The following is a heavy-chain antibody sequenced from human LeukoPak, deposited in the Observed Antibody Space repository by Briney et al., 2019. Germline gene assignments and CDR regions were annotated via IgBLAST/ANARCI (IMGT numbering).Heavy chain of an antibody. CDR1: GFTFSSYS. J-gene: IGHJ6*03. Sequence: GGSLRLSCAASGFTFSSYSMNWVRQAPGKGLEWVSYISSSSSTIYYADSVKGRFTISRDNAKNSLYLQMNSPRAEDTAVYYCARDHLTYYYDSSGYISGYMDVWGKGTTVTVSS. V-gene: IGHV3-48*01. D-gene: IGHD3-22*01. CDR2: ISSSSSTI. CDR3: ARDHLTYYYDSSGYISGYMDV.